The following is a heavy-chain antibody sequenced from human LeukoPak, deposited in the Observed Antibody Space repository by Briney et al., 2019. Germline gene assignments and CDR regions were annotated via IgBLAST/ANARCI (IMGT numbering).Heavy chain of an antibody. CDR1: GGSFSGYY. D-gene: IGHD3-10*01. V-gene: IGHV4-34*01. Sequence: ASETLSLTCAVYGGSFSGYYWSWIRQPPGKGLEWIGEINHSGSTNYNPSLKSRVTISVDTSKNQFSLKLSSVTAADTAVYYCARGKFGDYWGQGTLVTVSS. J-gene: IGHJ4*02. CDR3: ARGKFGDY. CDR2: INHSGST.